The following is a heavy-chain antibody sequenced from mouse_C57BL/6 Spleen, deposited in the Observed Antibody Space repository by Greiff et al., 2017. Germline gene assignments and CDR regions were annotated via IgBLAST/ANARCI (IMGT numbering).Heavy chain of an antibody. D-gene: IGHD1-1*01. CDR1: GFNIKNTY. Sequence: VQLKESVAELVRPGASVKLSCTASGFNIKNTYMHWVKQRPEQGLEWIGRIDPANGNTKYAPKFQGKATITADTSSNTAYLQLSSLTSEDTAIYYCAKGYGSSRGYFDVWGTGTTVTVSS. CDR3: AKGYGSSRGYFDV. CDR2: IDPANGNT. V-gene: IGHV14-3*01. J-gene: IGHJ1*03.